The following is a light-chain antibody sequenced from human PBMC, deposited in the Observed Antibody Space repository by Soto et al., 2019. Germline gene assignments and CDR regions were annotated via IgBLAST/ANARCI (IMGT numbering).Light chain of an antibody. CDR1: SSDVGGYNY. CDR3: SSYTTSTSFIL. CDR2: EVS. V-gene: IGLV2-8*01. J-gene: IGLJ2*01. Sequence: QSVLTQPPSASGSPGQSVTISCTGTSSDVGGYNYVSWYQQHPGKAPKLMIYEVSKRPSGVPDRFSGSKSGNTASLTVSGLQAEDEAGYYCSSYTTSTSFILFGGGTKLTVL.